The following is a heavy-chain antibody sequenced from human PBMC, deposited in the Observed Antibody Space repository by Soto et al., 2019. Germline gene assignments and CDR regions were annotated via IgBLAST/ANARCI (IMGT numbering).Heavy chain of an antibody. CDR2: ISSSGSTI. CDR3: AKAIDTAIYYYYGMDV. D-gene: IGHD5-18*01. J-gene: IGHJ6*02. Sequence: QVQLVESGGGLVKPGGSLRLSCAASGFTFSDYYMSWIRQAPGKGLEWVSYISSSGSTIYYADSGKGRFTISRDNAKNSLYLQMNSLRAEDTAVYYCAKAIDTAIYYYYGMDVWGQGTTVTVSS. CDR1: GFTFSDYY. V-gene: IGHV3-11*04.